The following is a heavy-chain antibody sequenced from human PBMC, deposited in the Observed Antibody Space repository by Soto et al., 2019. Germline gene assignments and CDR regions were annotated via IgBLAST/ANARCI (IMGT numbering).Heavy chain of an antibody. CDR3: ARDRSSSEYYFDY. J-gene: IGHJ4*02. V-gene: IGHV1-2*04. Sequence: GASVKVSCKASGYTFTSYYMHWVRQAPGQGLEWMGWINPNSGGTNYAQKFQGWVTMTRDTSISTAYMELSRLRSDDTAVYYCARDRSSSEYYFDYWGQGTLVTVSS. D-gene: IGHD6-6*01. CDR2: INPNSGGT. CDR1: GYTFTSYY.